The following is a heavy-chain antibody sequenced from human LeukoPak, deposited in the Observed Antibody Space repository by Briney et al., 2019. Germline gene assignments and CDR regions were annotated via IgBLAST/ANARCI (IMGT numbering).Heavy chain of an antibody. D-gene: IGHD6-19*01. CDR2: IYYSGST. Sequence: SETLSLTCTVSGGTISSYYWSWIRQPPGKGLEWIGYIYYSGSTNYNPSLKSRVTISVDTSKNQFSLKLSSVTAADTAVYYCASSTTVADSYYFDYWGQGTLVTVSS. CDR1: GGTISSYY. V-gene: IGHV4-59*01. J-gene: IGHJ4*02. CDR3: ASSTTVADSYYFDY.